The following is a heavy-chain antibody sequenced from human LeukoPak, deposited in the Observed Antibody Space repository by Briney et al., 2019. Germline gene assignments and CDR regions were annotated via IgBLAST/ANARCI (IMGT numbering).Heavy chain of an antibody. Sequence: GGSLRLSCAASGLTLSSYWMHWVRQAPGKGLVWVSRINSDGSSTSYADSVKGRFIISRDNAKNTLYLQMNSLRAEDTAVYYCARTKGYCSSSSSYGTGGIPYDYWGQGTLVTVSS. D-gene: IGHD2-2*01. V-gene: IGHV3-74*01. CDR3: ARTKGYCSSSSSYGTGGIPYDY. CDR2: INSDGSST. J-gene: IGHJ4*02. CDR1: GLTLSSYW.